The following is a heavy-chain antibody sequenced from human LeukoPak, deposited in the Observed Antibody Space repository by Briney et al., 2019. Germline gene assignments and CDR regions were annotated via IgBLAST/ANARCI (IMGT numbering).Heavy chain of an antibody. V-gene: IGHV1-2*02. CDR2: SNPNIGCT. CDR3: ARADRLHGGPYLIGP. D-gene: IGHD2-21*01. CDR1: GYSFTDYY. J-gene: IGHJ5*02. Sequence: ASVKVSCKTSGYSFTDYYMHWVRQSPGPGLEWMGWSNPNIGCTSAAQKFQGRVTMTRDTSITTVYMEVSWLTSDDTAIYYCARADRLHGGPYLIGPWGQGTLVTVSS.